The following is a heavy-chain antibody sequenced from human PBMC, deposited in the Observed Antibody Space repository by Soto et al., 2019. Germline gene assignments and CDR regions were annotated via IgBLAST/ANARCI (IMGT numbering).Heavy chain of an antibody. V-gene: IGHV3-23*01. CDR2: ISGSGGGT. CDR3: AKDHWGSY. J-gene: IGHJ4*02. Sequence: PGGSLRLSCSPSGFTFSDYAMSWVRQAPGKGLEWVSAISGSGGGTYYADSVKGRFTISRDNSRNTLYLQMNGLRAEDTAVYHCAKDHWGSYSGQGTLVTVSS. D-gene: IGHD3-16*01. CDR1: GFTFSDYA.